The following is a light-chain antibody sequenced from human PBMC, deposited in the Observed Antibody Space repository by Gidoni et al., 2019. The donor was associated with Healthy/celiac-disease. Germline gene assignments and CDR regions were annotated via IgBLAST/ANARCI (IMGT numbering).Light chain of an antibody. J-gene: IGLJ2*01. Sequence: SYELTQPPSVSVSPGQTASITCSGDKLGDKYACWYQQKPGQSPVLVIYQDSKRPSGIPARFSGSNSGNTATLTISATQAMDAADYYCQAWDSSTAPVFGGGTKLTVL. CDR1: KLGDKY. V-gene: IGLV3-1*01. CDR3: QAWDSSTAPV. CDR2: QDS.